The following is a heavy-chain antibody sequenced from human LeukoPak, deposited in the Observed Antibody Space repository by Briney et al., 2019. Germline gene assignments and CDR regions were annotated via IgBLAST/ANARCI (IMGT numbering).Heavy chain of an antibody. J-gene: IGHJ6*04. D-gene: IGHD3-10*01. Sequence: PSETLSLTCTVSGGSISSYYWSWIRQPPGKGLERIGYIYYSGSTNYNPSLKSRVTISVDTSKNQFSLKLSSVTAADTAVYYCARSDSGSYYSPPYYYYGMDVWGKGTTVTVSS. V-gene: IGHV4-59*01. CDR2: IYYSGST. CDR3: ARSDSGSYYSPPYYYYGMDV. CDR1: GGSISSYY.